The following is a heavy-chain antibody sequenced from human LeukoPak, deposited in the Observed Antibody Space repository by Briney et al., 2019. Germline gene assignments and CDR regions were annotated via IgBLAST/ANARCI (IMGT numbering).Heavy chain of an antibody. CDR3: ARSELGSYFDY. CDR2: ISGSNSYI. CDR1: GFTFSSYS. D-gene: IGHD3-10*01. V-gene: IGHV3-21*01. Sequence: GGSLRLSCAASGFTFSSYSMNWVRQAPGKGLEWVSSISGSNSYIYYADSVKGRFTISRDNAKNSLYLQMNSLRAEDTAVYYCARSELGSYFDYWGQGTLVTVSS. J-gene: IGHJ4*02.